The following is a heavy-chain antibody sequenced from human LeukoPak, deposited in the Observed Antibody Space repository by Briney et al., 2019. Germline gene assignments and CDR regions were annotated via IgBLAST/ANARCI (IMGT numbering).Heavy chain of an antibody. D-gene: IGHD4-17*01. V-gene: IGHV5-51*01. CDR2: IYPGDSDT. CDR1: GYSFSTYW. CDR3: ARRGYGDLFDY. J-gene: IGHJ4*02. Sequence: GESLKISCQGSGYSFSTYWIGWVRQMPGKGLEWMGIIYPGDSDTRYSPSFQGQVTISADRSISTACLQWSSLKASDTAMYFCARRGYGDLFDYWGQGTLVTVSS.